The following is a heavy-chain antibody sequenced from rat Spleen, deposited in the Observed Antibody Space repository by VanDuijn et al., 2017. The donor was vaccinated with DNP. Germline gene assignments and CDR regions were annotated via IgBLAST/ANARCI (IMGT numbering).Heavy chain of an antibody. Sequence: EVQFQESGPGLVKSSQSLSLTCSVTGYSITSNYWAWIRKFPGNKMEWMGYINYSGNTAYNPSLRSRISITRDTSKNQFFLQLNSVTTEDTATYYCARGLNYGGFSYSWYFDFWGPGTMVTVSS. J-gene: IGHJ1*01. CDR2: INYSGNT. CDR1: GYSITSNY. CDR3: ARGLNYGGFSYSWYFDF. D-gene: IGHD1-11*01. V-gene: IGHV3-1*01.